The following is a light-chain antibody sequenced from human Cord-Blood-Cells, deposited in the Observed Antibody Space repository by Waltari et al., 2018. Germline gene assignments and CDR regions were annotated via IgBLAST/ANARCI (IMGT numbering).Light chain of an antibody. Sequence: EIVLTQSPATLSLSPGERATLPCRASQSVSSYLAWYQQKPGQAPRLLIYDASNRATGIPARFSGSGSGTDFTLTISSLEPEDFAVYYCQQRSNWPFTCGQGTRLEIK. CDR2: DAS. CDR3: QQRSNWPFT. CDR1: QSVSSY. V-gene: IGKV3-11*01. J-gene: IGKJ5*01.